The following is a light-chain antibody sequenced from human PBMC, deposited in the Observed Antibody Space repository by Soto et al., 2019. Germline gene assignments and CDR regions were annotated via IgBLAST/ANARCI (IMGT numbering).Light chain of an antibody. Sequence: QSALTQPASVSGSPGQSITISCTGTSSDVGGYNYVFWYQHHPGKAPKLMIYDVTNRPSGVSNRFSGSKSGNTASLTISGLQAEDEGDYYCTSYTTSSPYLVFGGGTKLT. CDR3: TSYTTSSPYLV. V-gene: IGLV2-14*03. CDR1: SSDVGGYNY. CDR2: DVT. J-gene: IGLJ3*02.